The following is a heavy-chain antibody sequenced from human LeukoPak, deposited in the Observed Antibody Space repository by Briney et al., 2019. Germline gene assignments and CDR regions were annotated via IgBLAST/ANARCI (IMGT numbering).Heavy chain of an antibody. CDR3: AREAYDFWSGYPDAFDI. V-gene: IGHV4-34*01. D-gene: IGHD3-3*01. CDR2: INHSGST. J-gene: IGHJ3*02. CDR1: GGSFSGYY. Sequence: KPSETLSLTCAVYGGSFSGYYWSWIRQPPGKGLEWIGEINHSGSTNYNPSLKSRVTISVDTSKNQFSLKLSSVTAADTAVYYCAREAYDFWSGYPDAFDIWGQGTMVTVSS.